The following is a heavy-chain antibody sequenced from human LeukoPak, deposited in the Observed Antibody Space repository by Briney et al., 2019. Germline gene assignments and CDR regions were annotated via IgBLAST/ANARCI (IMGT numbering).Heavy chain of an antibody. CDR3: ARGRRITIFGVVIDFDY. Sequence: GASVKVSCKASGYTFTSYGISWVRQAPGQGLEWMGWISAYNGNTNYAQKLQGRVTMTTDKSTSTAYMELRSLRSDDTAVYYCARGRRITIFGVVIDFDYWGQGTLVTVSS. CDR1: GYTFTSYG. D-gene: IGHD3-3*01. CDR2: ISAYNGNT. J-gene: IGHJ4*02. V-gene: IGHV1-18*01.